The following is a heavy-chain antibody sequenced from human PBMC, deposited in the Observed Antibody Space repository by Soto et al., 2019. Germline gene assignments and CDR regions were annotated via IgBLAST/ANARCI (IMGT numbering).Heavy chain of an antibody. D-gene: IGHD1-26*01. V-gene: IGHV3-23*01. J-gene: IGHJ4*02. CDR3: AKLSEGAFYYFDY. CDR1: GVPFSRTA. CDR2: ISHGGGST. Sequence: GGSLRLSCVASGVPFSRTAMSWVRQAPGKGLEWVSAISHGGGSTFYADSVKGRFTISRDNSNNTLYLQMNSLRAEDTAVYYCAKLSEGAFYYFDYWGQGALVT.